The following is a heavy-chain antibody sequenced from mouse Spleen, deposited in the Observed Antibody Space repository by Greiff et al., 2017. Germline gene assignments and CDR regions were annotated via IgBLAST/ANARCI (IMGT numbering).Heavy chain of an antibody. CDR1: GFSLTSYG. D-gene: IGHD2-1*01. CDR2: IWRGGST. V-gene: IGHV2-5*01. CDR3: AKSDGNYPWYFDV. J-gene: IGHJ1*01. Sequence: QVQLKESGPGLVQPSQSLSITCTVSGFSLTSYGVHWVRQSPGKGLEWLGVIWRGGSTDYNAAFMSRLSITKDNSKSQVFFKMNSLQADDTAIYYCAKSDGNYPWYFDVWGAGTTVTVSS.